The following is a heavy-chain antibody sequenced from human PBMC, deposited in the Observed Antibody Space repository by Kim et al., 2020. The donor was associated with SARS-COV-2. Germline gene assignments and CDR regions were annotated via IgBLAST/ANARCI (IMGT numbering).Heavy chain of an antibody. CDR1: GGSISSSSYY. CDR3: ARHGSSSGDY. CDR2: IYYSGST. D-gene: IGHD6-13*01. J-gene: IGHJ4*02. V-gene: IGHV4-39*01. Sequence: SETLSLTCTVSGGSISSSSYYWGWICQPPGKGLEWIGSIYYSGSTYYNPSRRSRVTISVDTSKNQSSLKLSSVTAADTAVYYCARHGSSSGDYWGQGTLVTVSS.